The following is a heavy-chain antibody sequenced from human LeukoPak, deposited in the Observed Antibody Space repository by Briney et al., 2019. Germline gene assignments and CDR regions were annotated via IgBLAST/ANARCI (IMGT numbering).Heavy chain of an antibody. CDR3: ASTLMGATDY. CDR2: SSSTGSNI. J-gene: IGHJ4*02. D-gene: IGHD2-8*01. Sequence: GGSQSLFCAPSRFTFSKWEMKWARHAPGRGLEWLSYSSSTGSNIYYADCVKGRFPIYRDNHKHSVYPKINSQRTEHKPFYYCASTLMGATDYWGRGTLVSVTS. V-gene: IGHV3-48*03. CDR1: RFTFSKWE.